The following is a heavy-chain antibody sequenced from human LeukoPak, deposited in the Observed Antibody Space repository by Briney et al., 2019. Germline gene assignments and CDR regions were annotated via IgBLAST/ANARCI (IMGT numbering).Heavy chain of an antibody. D-gene: IGHD5-18*01. CDR1: GYTFTSYG. CDR2: ISAYNGNT. J-gene: IGHJ5*02. Sequence: ASVKVSGKASGYTFTSYGINWVRQAPGQGLEWMGWISAYNGNTNYAQKLQGRVTMTTDTSTSTAYMELRSVRSDDTAVYYCARDPGYSYGTSWFDPWGKGTLVTVSS. V-gene: IGHV1-18*01. CDR3: ARDPGYSYGTSWFDP.